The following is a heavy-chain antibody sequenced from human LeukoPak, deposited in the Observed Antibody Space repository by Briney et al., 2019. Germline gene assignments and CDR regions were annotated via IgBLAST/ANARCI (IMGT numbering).Heavy chain of an antibody. D-gene: IGHD3-22*01. J-gene: IGHJ1*01. CDR3: ARDHGHSSGYYSSSPQYFQH. CDR2: ISYDRSNK. V-gene: IGHV3-30-3*01. Sequence: GGSLRLSCAASGFTFSSYAMHWVRQAPGKGLEWVAVISYDRSNKYYADSVKGRFTISRDNSKNALYLQMNSLRAEDTAVYYCARDHGHSSGYYSSSPQYFQHWGQGTLVTVSS. CDR1: GFTFSSYA.